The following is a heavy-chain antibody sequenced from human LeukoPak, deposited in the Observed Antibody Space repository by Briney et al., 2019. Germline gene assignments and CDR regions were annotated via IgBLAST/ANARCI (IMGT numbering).Heavy chain of an antibody. CDR1: GFSLTHDA. D-gene: IGHD1-26*01. Sequence: GGSLRLSCAASGFSLTHDAIHWVRQAPGKGLEWVAVVSKDTVTKFYRDSVKGRFTVSTDSSKNTVYLQMTGLRSEDTAVYYCAGDRWRGAPDYFDCWGQGTLVTVSS. J-gene: IGHJ4*02. CDR3: AGDRWRGAPDYFDC. V-gene: IGHV3-30*03. CDR2: VSKDTVTK.